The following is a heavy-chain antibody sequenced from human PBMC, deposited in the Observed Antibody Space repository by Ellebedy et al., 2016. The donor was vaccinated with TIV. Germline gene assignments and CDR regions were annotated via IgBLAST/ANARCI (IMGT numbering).Heavy chain of an antibody. CDR1: AFTFSNAW. J-gene: IGHJ4*02. Sequence: GESLKISXAASAFTFSNAWMNWVSQAPGKGLEWVGRIKSKPDGGTTDYAAPVKGRFTISRNNSKNTLYLQMNSLKTEDTAVYYCSTDELEYWGQGTLVTVSS. CDR3: STDELEY. D-gene: IGHD3-10*01. V-gene: IGHV3-15*01. CDR2: IKSKPDGGTT.